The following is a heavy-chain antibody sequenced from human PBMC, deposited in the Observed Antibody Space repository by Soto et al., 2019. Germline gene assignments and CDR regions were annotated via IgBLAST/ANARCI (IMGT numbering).Heavy chain of an antibody. D-gene: IGHD3-10*01. J-gene: IGHJ4*02. CDR1: GFTFGDYG. V-gene: IGHV3-33*01. CDR3: SRETDLATMGH. CDR2: ICDAGGNK. Sequence: QVQLVESGGGVVQPGRSLRLSCRGSGFTFGDYGMHWVRQAPGKGLEWLAIICDAGGNKVYRDSVQGRFTVSRDNFRKTLFLQMNALRAEDTAMYYCSRETDLATMGHWGQGTLVIVSS.